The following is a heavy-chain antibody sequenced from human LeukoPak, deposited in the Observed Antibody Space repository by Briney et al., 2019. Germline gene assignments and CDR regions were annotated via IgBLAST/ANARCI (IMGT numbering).Heavy chain of an antibody. V-gene: IGHV1-2*02. D-gene: IGHD2-15*01. J-gene: IGHJ6*02. CDR2: INPNSGGS. CDR1: GYTFTGYY. CDR3: ARVDCSGGSCYHYYYGMDV. Sequence: ASVKVSCKASGYTFTGYYIHWVRQAPGQGLEWMGWINPNSGGSYYAQKFQGRVTMTRDTSITTVYMELSRLRSGDAAVYYCARVDCSGGSCYHYYYGMDVWGQGTTVTVSS.